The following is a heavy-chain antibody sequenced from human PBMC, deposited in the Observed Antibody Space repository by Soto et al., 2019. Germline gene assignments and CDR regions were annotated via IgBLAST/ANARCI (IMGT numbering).Heavy chain of an antibody. CDR2: IYHGGST. Sequence: QLQLQESGSGLVKPSQTLSLTCDVSGDSISIGGYSWNWLRQPPGKGLQWIGYIYHGGSTYYNPSLKSRVIISVDRSKNHFSLNLTSVTAADTAVYYCARASRLGYRVFYNWGQGILVTVSS. CDR3: ARASRLGYRVFYN. D-gene: IGHD5-12*01. V-gene: IGHV4-30-2*01. J-gene: IGHJ4*02. CDR1: GDSISIGGYS.